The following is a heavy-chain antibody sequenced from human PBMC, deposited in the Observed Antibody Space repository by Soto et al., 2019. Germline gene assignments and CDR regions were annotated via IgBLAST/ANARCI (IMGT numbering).Heavy chain of an antibody. D-gene: IGHD2-2*01. Sequence: GGSLRLSCAASGFTFSTYWMHWIRQVPGKGLEWVSRINSDATHTYYADSVKGRFTISRDNAKNTLHLEMNSLRAEDTAIYYSVKDCHSSTSSCYGNWFDPWGQGTLVTVSS. J-gene: IGHJ5*02. CDR2: INSDATHT. CDR3: VKDCHSSTSSCYGNWFDP. V-gene: IGHV3-74*01. CDR1: GFTFSTYW.